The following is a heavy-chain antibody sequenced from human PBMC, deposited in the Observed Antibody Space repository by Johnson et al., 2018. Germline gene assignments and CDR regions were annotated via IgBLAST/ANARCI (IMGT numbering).Heavy chain of an antibody. CDR3: AREGEGSYYYHYYRDV. D-gene: IGHD3-16*01. CDR1: GFTVSSYG. V-gene: IGHV3-30*03. CDR2: ISSDGSDK. Sequence: QVQLVQSGGGVVQPGRSLRLSCAASGFTVSSYGMHWVRQAPGKGLEWVAVISSDGSDKYYADSVRGRFTISRDNSKNTLYLQMNSLRAEDTAVYFCAREGEGSYYYHYYRDVWGKGTTVTVSS. J-gene: IGHJ6*03.